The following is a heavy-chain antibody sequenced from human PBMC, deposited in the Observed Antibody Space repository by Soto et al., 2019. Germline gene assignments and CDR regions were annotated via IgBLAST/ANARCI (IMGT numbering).Heavy chain of an antibody. CDR3: ANRRGGCWFGEFNEFDY. CDR2: IYWDDDK. D-gene: IGHD3-10*01. Sequence: QITLKESGPTLVKPTQTLTLTCTFSGFSLSTSGVGVGWIRQPPGKALEWLALIYWDDDKRYSPSLKSRLTNTKDTTKNQVILTTNKKDTVDTPIYCCANRRGGCWFGEFNEFDYWGQGTLVTVSS. V-gene: IGHV2-5*02. CDR1: GFSLSTSGVG. J-gene: IGHJ4*02.